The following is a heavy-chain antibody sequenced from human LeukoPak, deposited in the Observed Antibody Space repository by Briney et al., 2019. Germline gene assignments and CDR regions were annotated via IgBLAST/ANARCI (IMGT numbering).Heavy chain of an antibody. D-gene: IGHD3-3*01. J-gene: IGHJ6*03. Sequence: SETLSLTCTVSGGSISSSSYYWGWIRQPPGKGLEWIGSIYYSGSTYYNPSLKSRVTISVDTSKNQFSLKLSSVTAADTAVYYCARAVKGVVIRGAEAVAYYYYYMDVWGKGTTVTVSS. V-gene: IGHV4-39*07. CDR3: ARAVKGVVIRGAEAVAYYYYYMDV. CDR1: GGSISSSSYY. CDR2: IYYSGST.